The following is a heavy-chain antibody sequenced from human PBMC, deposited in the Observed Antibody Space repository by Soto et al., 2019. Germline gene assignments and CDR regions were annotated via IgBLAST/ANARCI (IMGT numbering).Heavy chain of an antibody. CDR1: GEWVTGSGYH. CDR2: IYFTVSS. CDR3: TRRGHGQLRLVTDY. V-gene: IGHV4-39*01. D-gene: IGHD4-17*01. Sequence: SLXCSVCGEWVTGSGYHWGCLRQPPGKGLEWVGIIYFTVSSDYNPSVRGRGTISADTSENRFSLTLFSVTAADTAVYYCTRRGHGQLRLVTDYWGQGALATVSS. J-gene: IGHJ4*02.